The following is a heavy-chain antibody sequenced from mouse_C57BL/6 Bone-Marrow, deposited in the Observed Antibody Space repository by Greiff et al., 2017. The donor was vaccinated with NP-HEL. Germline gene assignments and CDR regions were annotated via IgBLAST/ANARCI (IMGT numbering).Heavy chain of an antibody. D-gene: IGHD2-4*01. CDR3: ARWGDYGGYWYFDV. CDR1: GYAFSSYW. V-gene: IGHV1-80*01. Sequence: VQVVESGAELVKPGASVKISCKASGYAFSSYWMNWVKQRPGKGLEWIGQIYPGDGDTNYNGKFKGKATLTADKSSSTAYMQLSSLTSEDSAVYFCARWGDYGGYWYFDVWGTGTTVTVSS. CDR2: IYPGDGDT. J-gene: IGHJ1*03.